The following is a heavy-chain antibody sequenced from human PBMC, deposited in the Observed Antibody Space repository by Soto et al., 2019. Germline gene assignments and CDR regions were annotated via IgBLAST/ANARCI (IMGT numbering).Heavy chain of an antibody. D-gene: IGHD6-19*01. V-gene: IGHV1-18*01. CDR3: VLLTIAVAGTGGFDY. CDR1: GYTFTSYG. Sequence: QVQLVQSGAEVKKPGASVKVSCKASGYTFTSYGISWVRQAPGQGLEWMGWISAYNGNTNYAQKLQGRVTMTTDTSXXTDYMELRSLRSDDTAVYYCVLLTIAVAGTGGFDYWGQGTLVTVSS. J-gene: IGHJ4*02. CDR2: ISAYNGNT.